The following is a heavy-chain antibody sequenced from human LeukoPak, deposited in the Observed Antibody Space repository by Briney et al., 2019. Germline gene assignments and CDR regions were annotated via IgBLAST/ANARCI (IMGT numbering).Heavy chain of an antibody. V-gene: IGHV4-4*02. J-gene: IGHJ4*02. CDR1: GGSISSRNW. CDR3: ARASHDYGDYSHFDY. CDR2: IYHSGST. Sequence: PSETLSLTCAVSGGSISSRNWWSWVRQPPGKGLEWIGEIYHSGSTNYNPSLKTRVTISVDKSKNQFSLKLSSVTAADTAVYYCARASHDYGDYSHFDYWGQGTLATVSS. D-gene: IGHD4-17*01.